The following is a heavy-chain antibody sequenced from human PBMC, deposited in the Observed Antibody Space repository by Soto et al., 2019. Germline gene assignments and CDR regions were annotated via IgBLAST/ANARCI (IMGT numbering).Heavy chain of an antibody. Sequence: QVQLVESGGGVVQPGRSLRLSCAASGFTFSSYAMHWVRQAPGKGLEWVAVISYDGSNKYYADSGKGRFTISRDNSKHTLYLQIHSLRAEDTAVYYCARDSLVAAARLTKIPDYWGQGTLVTVAS. D-gene: IGHD6-6*01. CDR3: ARDSLVAAARLTKIPDY. V-gene: IGHV3-30-3*01. CDR2: ISYDGSNK. J-gene: IGHJ4*02. CDR1: GFTFSSYA.